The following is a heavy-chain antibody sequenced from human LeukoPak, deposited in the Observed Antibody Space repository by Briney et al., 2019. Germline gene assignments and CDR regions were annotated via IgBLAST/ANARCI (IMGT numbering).Heavy chain of an antibody. CDR1: GFTFSSYA. CDR2: LSCSGGST. Sequence: GVSLRLSCAASGFTFSSYAMSWVRQAPGEGLEWVSLLSCSGGSTYYADSVRGRFTISRDNSKNTLYLQMNSLRAEDTAVYYFAKAWLEQGGMFDYWGQGTPVTVSS. J-gene: IGHJ4*02. D-gene: IGHD1/OR15-1a*01. CDR3: AKAWLEQGGMFDY. V-gene: IGHV3-23*01.